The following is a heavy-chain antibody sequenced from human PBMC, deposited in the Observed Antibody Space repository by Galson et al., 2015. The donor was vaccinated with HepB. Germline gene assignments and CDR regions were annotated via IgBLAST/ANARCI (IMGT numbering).Heavy chain of an antibody. V-gene: IGHV4-59*01. CDR3: ARVAPGNGGGAHFGP. J-gene: IGHJ5*02. CDR1: GASITSDL. Sequence: SETLSLTCSVSGASITSDLWGWVRQPPGKGLEWIGNFHHYSGHTYYNPSLKSRVTLSKDTSNNPFSLNLRSVTAADTAVYFCARVAPGNGGGAHFGPWGQGPLVTVSS. CDR2: FHHYSGHT. D-gene: IGHD1-26*01.